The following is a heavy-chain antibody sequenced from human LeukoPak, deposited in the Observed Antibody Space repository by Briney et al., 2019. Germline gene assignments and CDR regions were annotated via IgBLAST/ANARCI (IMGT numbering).Heavy chain of an antibody. J-gene: IGHJ6*03. CDR3: ARPGRGPYYYYMDV. CDR1: GYTFTSYG. V-gene: IGHV1-2*02. Sequence: ASVKVSCKASGYTFTSYGISWVRQAPGQGLEWMGWINPNSGGTNYAQKFQGRVTMTRDTSISTAYMELSSLRSDDTAVYYCARPGRGPYYYYMDVWGKGTTVTISS. CDR2: INPNSGGT. D-gene: IGHD3-10*01.